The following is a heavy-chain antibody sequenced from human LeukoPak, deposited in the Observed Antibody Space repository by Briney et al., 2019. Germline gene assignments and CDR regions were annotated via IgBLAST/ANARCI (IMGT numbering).Heavy chain of an antibody. CDR1: GDSVSSNSAA. CDR2: TYYRSKWYN. V-gene: IGHV6-1*01. D-gene: IGHD6-19*01. J-gene: IGHJ4*02. CDR3: ARSGSGGWIDY. Sequence: SRTLSLTCAISGDSVSSNSAAWNWMRQSPSRGIEWLGRTYYRSKWYNGYAVFVKSRISVNPDTSKTQFSLQLASVTPEDTAVYYCARSGSGGWIDYWGQGTLVTVSS.